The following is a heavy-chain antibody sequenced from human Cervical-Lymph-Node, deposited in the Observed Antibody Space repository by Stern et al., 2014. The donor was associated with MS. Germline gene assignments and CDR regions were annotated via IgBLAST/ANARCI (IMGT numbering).Heavy chain of an antibody. CDR2: ISPLFGTA. D-gene: IGHD6-19*01. Sequence: QMQLVQSGAEVKKPGSSMKVSCKASTDTFSNIDISWVRQAPGQGLEWLGGISPLFGTANYARKVQDRLRITADVSTSTVTMELSSLRSEDTAVYYCVRDQAGIAVYWGQGSLVTVSS. CDR3: VRDQAGIAVY. V-gene: IGHV1-69*01. J-gene: IGHJ4*02. CDR1: TDTFSNID.